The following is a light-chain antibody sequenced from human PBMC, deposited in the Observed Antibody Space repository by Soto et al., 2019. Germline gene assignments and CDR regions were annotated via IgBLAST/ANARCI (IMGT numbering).Light chain of an antibody. Sequence: KVMTQSPATLSVSPGEIATLSFRASQSVSSSLAWYQQKPGQTPRLLIYGASTRASGVPAKFSGSGSGTEFTLTITSLQAEDFATYYCQQTRAYPSTFGGGTKVDIK. CDR1: QSVSSS. J-gene: IGKJ4*01. CDR2: GAS. V-gene: IGKV3-15*01. CDR3: QQTRAYPST.